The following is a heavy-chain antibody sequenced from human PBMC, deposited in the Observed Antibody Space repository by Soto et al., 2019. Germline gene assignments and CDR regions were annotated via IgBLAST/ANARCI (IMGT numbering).Heavy chain of an antibody. V-gene: IGHV4-31*03. CDR2: IHYSGST. Sequence: QVQLQEAGPGLVKPSQTLSLTCTVSGGSISSGGYYWSWIRQHPGKGLEWIGYIHYSGSTYYNPSLKSRVTISVDTSKTQFSLKLSSVTAADTAVYYCARAVYSGSFDYWGQGTLVTVSS. D-gene: IGHD3-22*01. CDR3: ARAVYSGSFDY. J-gene: IGHJ4*02. CDR1: GGSISSGGYY.